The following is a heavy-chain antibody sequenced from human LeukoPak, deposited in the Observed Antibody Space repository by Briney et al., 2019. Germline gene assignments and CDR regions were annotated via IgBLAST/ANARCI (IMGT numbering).Heavy chain of an antibody. D-gene: IGHD3-22*01. CDR1: GFTFSSYS. CDR3: AREDSSGWKQLTVGWFDP. J-gene: IGHJ5*02. V-gene: IGHV3-21*01. CDR2: ISNSSSYI. Sequence: GGSLRLSCAASGFTFSSYSMNWVRQAPGKALEWVSYISNSSSYIYYADSVKGRFTISRDNAKNSLYLQMNSLRAEDTAVYYCAREDSSGWKQLTVGWFDPWGQGTLVTVSS.